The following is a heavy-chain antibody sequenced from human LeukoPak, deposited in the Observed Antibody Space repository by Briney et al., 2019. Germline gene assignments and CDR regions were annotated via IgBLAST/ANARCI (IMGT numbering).Heavy chain of an antibody. CDR1: GGTISSSSYY. CDR3: ARGGYCSGGSCYHAFDI. CDR2: IYYSGST. D-gene: IGHD2-15*01. Sequence: PSETLSLTCTVSGGTISSSSYYWGWIRQPPGKGLEWIGSIYYSGSTYYNPSLKSRVTISVDTSKNQFSLKLSSVTAADTAVYHCARGGYCSGGSCYHAFDIWGQGTMVTVSS. V-gene: IGHV4-39*01. J-gene: IGHJ3*02.